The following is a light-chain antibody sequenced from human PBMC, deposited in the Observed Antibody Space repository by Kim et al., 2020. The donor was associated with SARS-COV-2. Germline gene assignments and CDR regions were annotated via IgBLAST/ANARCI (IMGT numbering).Light chain of an antibody. J-gene: IGLJ1*01. Sequence: GEGVTVGCGGGSASGGRKAVTWYQQLPGTAPKVLIYGHNQRPSRIPDRFSGSKSATSASLAISGLQSDDEADYFCAAWDDDLNGHVFGTGTKVTVL. CDR1: SASGGRKA. V-gene: IGLV1-44*01. CDR2: GHN. CDR3: AAWDDDLNGHV.